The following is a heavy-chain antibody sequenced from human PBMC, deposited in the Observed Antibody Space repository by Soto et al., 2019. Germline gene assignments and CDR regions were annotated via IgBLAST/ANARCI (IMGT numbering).Heavy chain of an antibody. CDR3: AIAAVPAAIRYYYYYAMDL. CDR1: GVSISTYY. CDR2: IYYSGNT. J-gene: IGHJ6*02. Sequence: PSETLSLTCTVSGVSISTYYWSWIRQPPGKGLEWIGYIYYSGNTNYNPSLKSRVTMSLDTSKNQLSLNLTSVTAADTAVYFCAIAAVPAAIRYYYYYAMDLWGQGTTVTVS. D-gene: IGHD2-2*01. V-gene: IGHV4-59*08.